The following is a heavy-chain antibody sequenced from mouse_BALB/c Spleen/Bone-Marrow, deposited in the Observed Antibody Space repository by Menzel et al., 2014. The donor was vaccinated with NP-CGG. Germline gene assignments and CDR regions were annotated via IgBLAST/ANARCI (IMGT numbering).Heavy chain of an antibody. CDR1: GYTFTSYW. Sequence: QVQLQQSGAELVKPGASVKMSCKASGYTFTSYWMHWVKQRPGQGLEWIGYINPNTGYPEYNQKFKDKATLTADKSSSTAYMQLNSLTTEDSAVYYYARRFTTVVTAGDYWGQGTTLTVSS. CDR2: INPNTGYP. J-gene: IGHJ2*01. CDR3: ARRFTTVVTAGDY. V-gene: IGHV1-7*01. D-gene: IGHD1-1*02.